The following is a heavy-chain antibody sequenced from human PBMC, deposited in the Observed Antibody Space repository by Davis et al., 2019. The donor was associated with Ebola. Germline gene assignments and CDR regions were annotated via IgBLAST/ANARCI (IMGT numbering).Heavy chain of an antibody. CDR3: ARIAGEGSPDV. CDR1: GFTFSSYG. D-gene: IGHD6-13*01. J-gene: IGHJ6*02. V-gene: IGHV3-33*01. CDR2: IWYDGSNK. Sequence: GESLKISCAASGFTFSSYGMHWVRQAPGKGLEWVAVIWYDGSNKYYADSVKGRFTISRDNSKNTLYLQMNSLRAEDTAVYYCARIAGEGSPDVWGQGTTVTVSS.